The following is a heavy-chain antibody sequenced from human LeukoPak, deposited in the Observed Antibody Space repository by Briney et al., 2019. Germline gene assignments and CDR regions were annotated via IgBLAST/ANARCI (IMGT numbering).Heavy chain of an antibody. CDR2: IFYSGNI. V-gene: IGHV4-31*03. CDR3: ARKLGVVTAIPHFDY. D-gene: IGHD2-21*02. J-gene: IGHJ4*02. CDR1: GGSISSGIYS. Sequence: ASQTLSLTCTVSGGSISSGIYSWNWIRQHPGKGLEWIGYIFYSGNIYYNPSLKSRVTISVDTSKNQFSLKLSSVTAADTAVYYCARKLGVVTAIPHFDYWGQGALVTVSS.